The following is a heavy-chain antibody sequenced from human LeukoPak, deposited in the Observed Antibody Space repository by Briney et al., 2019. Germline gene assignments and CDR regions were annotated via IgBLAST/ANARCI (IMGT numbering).Heavy chain of an antibody. CDR1: GFTFNTYA. CDR3: ARNSNAFDI. J-gene: IGHJ3*02. CDR2: IKQDGSEK. V-gene: IGHV3-7*01. Sequence: PGGSLRLSCAASGFTFNTYAMSWVRQAPGKGLEWVANIKQDGSEKYYVDSVKGRFTISRDNAKNSLYLQMNSLRAEDTAVYYCARNSNAFDIWGQGTMVTVSS.